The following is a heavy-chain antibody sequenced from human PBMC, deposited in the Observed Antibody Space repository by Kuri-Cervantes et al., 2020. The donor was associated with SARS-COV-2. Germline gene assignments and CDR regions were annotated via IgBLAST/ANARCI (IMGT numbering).Heavy chain of an antibody. CDR2: IIPIFGTA. V-gene: IGHV1-69*06. CDR3: ASMPGATYYYYYMDV. CDR1: GYTFTGYY. D-gene: IGHD1-26*01. J-gene: IGHJ6*03. Sequence: KISCKASGYTFTGYYMHWVRQAPGQGLEWMGGIIPIFGTANYAQKFQGRVTITADKSTSTAYMELSSLRSEDTAVYYCASMPGATYYYYYMDVWGKGTTVTVSS.